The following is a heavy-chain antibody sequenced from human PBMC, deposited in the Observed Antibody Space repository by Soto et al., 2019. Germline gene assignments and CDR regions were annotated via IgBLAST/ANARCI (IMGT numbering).Heavy chain of an antibody. V-gene: IGHV4-4*02. CDR3: ARAVGVLVPAAMVWFDP. CDR1: GGSISSSNW. J-gene: IGHJ5*02. Sequence: QVQLQESGPGLVKPSGTLSLTCAVSGGSISSSNWWSWVRQPPGKGLEWIGEIYHSGSTNYNPSLKSRVPISVDKSKNQFSLKLSSVTAADTAVYYCARAVGVLVPAAMVWFDPWGQGTLVTVSS. D-gene: IGHD2-2*01. CDR2: IYHSGST.